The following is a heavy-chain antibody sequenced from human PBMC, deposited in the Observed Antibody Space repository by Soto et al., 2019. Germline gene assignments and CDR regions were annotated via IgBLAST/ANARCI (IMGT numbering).Heavy chain of an antibody. Sequence: GASVKVSCKASGYTFTIYGISCVLQSPVQGLEWMGWISAYNGNTNYAQKLQGRVTTTTDTSTSTAYMELRSLRSDDTAVYYCARRGGGYSYGCDYWGQGTLVTVSS. J-gene: IGHJ4*02. CDR2: ISAYNGNT. CDR1: GYTFTIYG. CDR3: ARRGGGYSYGCDY. D-gene: IGHD5-18*01. V-gene: IGHV1-18*04.